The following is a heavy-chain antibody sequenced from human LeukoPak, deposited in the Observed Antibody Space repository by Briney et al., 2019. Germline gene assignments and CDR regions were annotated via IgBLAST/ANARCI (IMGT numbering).Heavy chain of an antibody. CDR2: INHSGST. V-gene: IGHV4-34*01. Sequence: SETLSLNCAVYGGSFSGYYWSWIRQPPGKGLEWIGEINHSGSTNYNPSLKSRVTISVDTSKNQFSLKLSSVTAADTAVYYCARGVLMGSGYYYAEYAYWGQGTLVTVSS. J-gene: IGHJ4*02. D-gene: IGHD3-22*01. CDR3: ARGVLMGSGYYYAEYAY. CDR1: GGSFSGYY.